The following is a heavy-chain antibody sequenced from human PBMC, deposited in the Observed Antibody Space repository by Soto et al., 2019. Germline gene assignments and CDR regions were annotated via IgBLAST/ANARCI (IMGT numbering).Heavy chain of an antibody. Sequence: ASVKVSCKASGYTFTSYAMNWVRQAPGQGLEWMGWINTNTGNPTYAQGFTGRFVFSLDTSVSTAYLQISSLKAEDTAVYYCARDDSQIVVVVAATPDAFDIWGQGTMVTVSS. CDR3: ARDDSQIVVVVAATPDAFDI. CDR1: GYTFTSYA. CDR2: INTNTGNP. D-gene: IGHD2-15*01. V-gene: IGHV7-4-1*02. J-gene: IGHJ3*02.